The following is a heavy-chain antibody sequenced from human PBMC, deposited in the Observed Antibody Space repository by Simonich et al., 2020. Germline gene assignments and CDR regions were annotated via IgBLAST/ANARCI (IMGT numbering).Heavy chain of an antibody. D-gene: IGHD6-13*01. V-gene: IGHV3-21*01. Sequence: EVQLVESGGGLVKPGGSLRLSCAASGFTFRSYSMNWVRQAPEKGREWVSSISSSSSYIYYSDSVKGRFTISRENAKNSLYLQMNSLRAEDTAVYYCARDAAGDYWGQGTLVTVSS. J-gene: IGHJ4*02. CDR3: ARDAAGDY. CDR1: GFTFRSYS. CDR2: ISSSSSYI.